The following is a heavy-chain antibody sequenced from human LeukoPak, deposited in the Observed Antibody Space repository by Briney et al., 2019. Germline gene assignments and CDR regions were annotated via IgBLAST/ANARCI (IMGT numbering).Heavy chain of an antibody. V-gene: IGHV4-31*03. CDR3: ARAPYSSSSVDY. D-gene: IGHD6-6*01. CDR1: GGSISSGGYF. CDR2: IYYSGST. J-gene: IGHJ4*02. Sequence: PSQTLSLTCTVSGGSISSGGYFWTWIRQKPGKGLEWIGYIYYSGSTYYNPSLKSRVTISVDMSKNQFSLKLTSLTAADTAVYYCARAPYSSSSVDYWGQGTLVTVSS.